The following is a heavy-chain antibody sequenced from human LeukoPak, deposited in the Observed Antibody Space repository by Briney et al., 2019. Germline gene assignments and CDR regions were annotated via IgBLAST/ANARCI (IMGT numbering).Heavy chain of an antibody. CDR2: TYSNGRT. D-gene: IGHD3-10*01. CDR1: GFTLSTYW. J-gene: IGHJ6*03. V-gene: IGHV3-53*01. Sequence: PGGSLRLSCAASGFTLSTYWMSWVRQAPGKGLEWVSVTYSNGRTYYADSVKGRFTISRDISKNTLYLQMNSLRAEDTAVYYCARVLSGRGSLYDYYYYMDVWGKGTTVTISS. CDR3: ARVLSGRGSLYDYYYYMDV.